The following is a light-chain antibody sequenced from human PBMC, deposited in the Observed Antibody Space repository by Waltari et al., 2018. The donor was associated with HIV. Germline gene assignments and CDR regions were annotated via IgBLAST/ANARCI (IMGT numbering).Light chain of an antibody. Sequence: QSALTQPASVSGSPGQSITISCTGTSRDVGAYHYVSWFQPPPGTAPKLIIFEFSNRPSGISDRFSGSKSGNTASLTISGLQAEDEADYYCSSLTTTNTLIFGGGTKVTVL. CDR3: SSLTTTNTLI. CDR1: SRDVGAYHY. V-gene: IGLV2-14*01. J-gene: IGLJ2*01. CDR2: EFS.